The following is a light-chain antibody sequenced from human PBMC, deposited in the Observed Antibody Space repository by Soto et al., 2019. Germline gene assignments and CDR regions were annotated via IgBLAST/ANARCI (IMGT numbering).Light chain of an antibody. CDR2: TNN. Sequence: QSVLTQPPSASGTPGQRVTIPCSGSISNIGGNTVNWYQQLPGTAPKLLMYTNNQRPSGVPDRFSGSKSGTSASLAISGLQSEDEADYYCAAWDDSLNGVVFGGGTKVTVL. CDR1: ISNIGGNT. J-gene: IGLJ2*01. V-gene: IGLV1-44*01. CDR3: AAWDDSLNGVV.